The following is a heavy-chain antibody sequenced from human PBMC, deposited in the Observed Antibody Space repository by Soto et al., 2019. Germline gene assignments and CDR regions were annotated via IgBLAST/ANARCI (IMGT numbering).Heavy chain of an antibody. CDR2: IYPGDSDA. CDR3: ARAVDYYDSSGYYHPPAY. CDR1: GYSFTIYW. Sequence: PGESLKISCKGSGYSFTIYWIGWVRQMPGKGLEWMGIIYPGDSDARHSPSFQGQVTISADKSISTAYLQWSSLKASDTAMYYCARAVDYYDSSGYYHPPAYWGQGTLVTVSS. D-gene: IGHD3-22*01. V-gene: IGHV5-51*01. J-gene: IGHJ4*02.